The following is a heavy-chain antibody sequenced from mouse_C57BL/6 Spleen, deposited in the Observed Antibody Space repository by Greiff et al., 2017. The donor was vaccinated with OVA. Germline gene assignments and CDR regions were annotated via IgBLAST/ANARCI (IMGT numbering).Heavy chain of an antibody. CDR2: ISNGGGST. V-gene: IGHV5-12*01. CDR3: ARLRSGSPYYAMDY. D-gene: IGHD3-2*02. CDR1: GFTFSDYY. J-gene: IGHJ4*01. Sequence: EVKLEESGGGLVQPGGSLKLSCAASGFTFSDYYMYWVRQTPEKRLEWVAYISNGGGSTYYPDTVKGRFTISRDNAKNTLYLQMSRLKSEDTAMYYCARLRSGSPYYAMDYWGQGTSVTVSS.